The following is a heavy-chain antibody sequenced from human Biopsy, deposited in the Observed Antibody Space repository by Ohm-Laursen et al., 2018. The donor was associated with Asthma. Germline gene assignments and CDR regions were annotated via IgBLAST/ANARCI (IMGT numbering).Heavy chain of an antibody. CDR2: ISVYNGNT. J-gene: IGHJ6*02. CDR3: ARAVDYSHYYGIDV. D-gene: IGHD3-10*01. CDR1: GYTFNSAG. Sequence: ATVKISCKTSGYTFNSAGITWVRQSPGQGLEWMGWISVYNGNTKVAQKLQDRVTMITDTSTSTAYMELRSLRSDDTAVYFCARAVDYSHYYGIDVWGQGTTVTVS. V-gene: IGHV1-18*01.